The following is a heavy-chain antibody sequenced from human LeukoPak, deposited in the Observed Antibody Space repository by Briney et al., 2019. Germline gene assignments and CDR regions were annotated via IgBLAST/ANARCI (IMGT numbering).Heavy chain of an antibody. J-gene: IGHJ4*02. D-gene: IGHD5-12*01. CDR1: GFTFDDYA. Sequence: GGSLRLSCAASGFTFDDYAMHWVRQAPGKGLEWVSGISWNSGSIGYADSVKGRFTISRDNAKNSLYLQMNSLRAEDMALYYCAKGRGYSGYDIDYWGQGTLVTVSS. V-gene: IGHV3-9*03. CDR3: AKGRGYSGYDIDY. CDR2: ISWNSGSI.